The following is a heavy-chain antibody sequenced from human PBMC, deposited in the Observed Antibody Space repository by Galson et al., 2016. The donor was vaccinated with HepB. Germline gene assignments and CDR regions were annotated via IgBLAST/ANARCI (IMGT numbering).Heavy chain of an antibody. CDR1: GFSISTYT. V-gene: IGHV3-21*01. CDR3: ARDRSRFSSGYYTGARDVFAI. D-gene: IGHD3-3*01. CDR2: ISSSSAYV. Sequence: SLRLSCAASGFSISTYTMNWVRRAPGKGLEWISYISSSSAYVDYADSVKGRFTISRENAKNSPYLQMNSLRAEDTAVYYCARDRSRFSSGYYTGARDVFAIWGQGTVVTVSS. J-gene: IGHJ3*02.